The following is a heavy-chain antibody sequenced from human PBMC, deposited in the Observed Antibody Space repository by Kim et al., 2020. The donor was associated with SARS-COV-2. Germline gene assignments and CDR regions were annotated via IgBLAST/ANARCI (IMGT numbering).Heavy chain of an antibody. J-gene: IGHJ4*02. Sequence: AGSVKGRFTNSRDNAKNSLYLQMNSLRAEDTALYYCATSHYGSGSYLLDYWGQGTLVTVSS. D-gene: IGHD3-10*01. CDR3: ATSHYGSGSYLLDY. V-gene: IGHV3-9*01.